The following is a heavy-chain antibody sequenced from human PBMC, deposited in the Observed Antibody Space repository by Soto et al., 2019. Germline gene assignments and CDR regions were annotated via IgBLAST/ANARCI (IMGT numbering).Heavy chain of an antibody. V-gene: IGHV3-7*01. CDR1: GFTLSTYW. CDR3: ARGGLAGTEFDY. Sequence: GGSLRLSCAASGFTLSTYWMNWVRQAPGKGLEWVSNIKQDVRDKYYVDSVKGRFTISRDNSKNSLYLQMNSLRADDTAVYYCARGGLAGTEFDYWGQGTLVTVSS. D-gene: IGHD6-19*01. CDR2: IKQDVRDK. J-gene: IGHJ4*02.